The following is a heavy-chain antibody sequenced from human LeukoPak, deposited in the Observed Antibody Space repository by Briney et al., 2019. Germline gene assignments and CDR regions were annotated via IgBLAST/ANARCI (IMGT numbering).Heavy chain of an antibody. CDR1: GFTFNSYA. D-gene: IGHD3-22*01. CDR3: AKGPGYYDSSGPPSWFDP. J-gene: IGHJ5*02. CDR2: ISDSGGNT. V-gene: IGHV3-23*01. Sequence: GGSLRLSCAASGFTFNSYAMSWVRQAPWERLQWVSGISDSGGNTYYADSVKGRFTISRDNSNNTLYLQMNSPRAEDTAVYYCAKGPGYYDSSGPPSWFDPWGQGTLVTVSS.